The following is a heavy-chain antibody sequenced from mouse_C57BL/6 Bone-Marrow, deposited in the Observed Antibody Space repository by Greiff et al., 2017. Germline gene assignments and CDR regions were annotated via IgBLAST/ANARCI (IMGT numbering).Heavy chain of an antibody. Sequence: DVKLVESGGGLVKPGGSLQLSCAASGFTFSDYGMHWVRQAPEKGLEWVAYISSGSSTIYYADTVKGRFTISRDNAKNTLFLQMTSLRSEDTAMYYCARMGPIYSNYWYFDVWGTGTTVTVSS. D-gene: IGHD2-5*01. V-gene: IGHV5-17*01. J-gene: IGHJ1*03. CDR1: GFTFSDYG. CDR2: ISSGSSTI. CDR3: ARMGPIYSNYWYFDV.